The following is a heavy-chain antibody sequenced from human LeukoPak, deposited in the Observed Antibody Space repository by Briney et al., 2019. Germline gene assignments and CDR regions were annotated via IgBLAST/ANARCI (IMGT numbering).Heavy chain of an antibody. D-gene: IGHD3-22*01. CDR1: GYSFTSYY. CDR3: ARRRDRGDWFDP. V-gene: IGHV1-46*01. J-gene: IGHJ5*02. Sequence: ASVKVSCKASGYSFTSYYMHWVRQAPGKGLEWMGIVNPSGGSTSYAQKFQGRVTMTRDMSTSTVYMELSSLRSEDTAVYYCARRRDRGDWFDPWGQGTLVTVSS. CDR2: VNPSGGST.